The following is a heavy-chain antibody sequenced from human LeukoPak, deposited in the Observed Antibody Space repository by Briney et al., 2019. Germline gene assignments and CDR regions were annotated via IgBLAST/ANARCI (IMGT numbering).Heavy chain of an antibody. CDR1: GYTFTSYG. Sequence: GASVKVSCKASGYTFTSYGISWVRQAPGQGLEWMGWISAYNGNTNYAQKLQGRVTMTTDTSTSTAYMELRSLRSDDTAVYYCGFERRRWSGSPPLAFDIWGQGTMVTVSS. D-gene: IGHD1-26*01. V-gene: IGHV1-18*01. J-gene: IGHJ3*02. CDR2: ISAYNGNT. CDR3: GFERRRWSGSPPLAFDI.